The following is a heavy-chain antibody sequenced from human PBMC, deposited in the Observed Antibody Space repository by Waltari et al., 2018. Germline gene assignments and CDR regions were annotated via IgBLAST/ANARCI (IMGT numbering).Heavy chain of an antibody. CDR2: IKQDGSEK. CDR1: GLSFSNYW. V-gene: IGHV3-7*01. J-gene: IGHJ4*02. CDR3: TRGGRDSSWYWRD. Sequence: EVQLVESGGGLAQPGGSLRLSCAASGLSFSNYWMTWVRQASGKGREWVANIKQDGSEKFYLDSVKGRFTISRDNAKSSLYLQMNNLRVEDTAVYYCTRGGRDSSWYWRDWGQGTLVTVSS. D-gene: IGHD6-13*01.